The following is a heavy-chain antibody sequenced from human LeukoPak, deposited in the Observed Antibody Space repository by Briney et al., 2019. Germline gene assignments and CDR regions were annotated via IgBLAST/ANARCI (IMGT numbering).Heavy chain of an antibody. Sequence: ASVKVSCKASRYTFTSYYIHWVRQAPGQGLEWMGIISPSGGTTTYAQKLQGRVTMTRDTSTTTVYMELRRLRSEDTAVYYCARIGDYGSGSEGFDPWGQGTLVTVSS. V-gene: IGHV1-46*04. CDR3: ARIGDYGSGSEGFDP. CDR1: RYTFTSYY. J-gene: IGHJ5*02. CDR2: ISPSGGTT. D-gene: IGHD3-10*01.